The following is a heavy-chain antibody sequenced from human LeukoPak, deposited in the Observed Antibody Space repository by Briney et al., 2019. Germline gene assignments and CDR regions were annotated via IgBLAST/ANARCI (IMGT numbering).Heavy chain of an antibody. D-gene: IGHD2-2*01. Sequence: ASXXVSCKASGYTFTSYYMHWVRQAPGQGLEWMGIINPSGGSTSYAQKFQRRVTMTRDTSTSTVYMELSSLRFEDTAVYYCARVVPAATPSYYYFDYWGQGTLVTVSS. CDR3: ARVVPAATPSYYYFDY. CDR1: GYTFTSYY. V-gene: IGHV1-46*03. J-gene: IGHJ4*02. CDR2: INPSGGST.